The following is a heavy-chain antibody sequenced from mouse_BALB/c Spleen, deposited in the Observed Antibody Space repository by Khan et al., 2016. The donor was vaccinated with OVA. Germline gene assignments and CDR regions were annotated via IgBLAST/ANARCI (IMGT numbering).Heavy chain of an antibody. V-gene: IGHV1-7*01. J-gene: IGHJ2*01. Sequence: VQLQESGAEMAKPGTSVKMSCKASGYTFTSYWMHWVKQRPGQGLEWIGNINPSTGDTEYNQKFKDKATLTADKSSSTAYMQLSSLKSEDSAVYYCARWGDTYCFDYWGQGTPLTVSS. CDR1: GYTFTSYW. CDR3: ARWGDTYCFDY. CDR2: INPSTGDT.